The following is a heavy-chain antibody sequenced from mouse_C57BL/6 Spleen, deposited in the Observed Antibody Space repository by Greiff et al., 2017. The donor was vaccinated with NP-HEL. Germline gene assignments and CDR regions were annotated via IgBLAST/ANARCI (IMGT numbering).Heavy chain of an antibody. Sequence: QVQLQQPGAELVKPGASVKMSCQASGYAFTSYWITWVKQRPGQGLAWIGDIYPGSGSTNYNEMFKSKATLTVHTSSSTAYMQLSSLTSEASAVYYCARSDYYGSRFWGFDVWGTGTTVTVSS. V-gene: IGHV1-55*01. CDR1: GYAFTSYW. J-gene: IGHJ1*03. CDR3: ARSDYYGSRFWGFDV. D-gene: IGHD1-1*01. CDR2: IYPGSGST.